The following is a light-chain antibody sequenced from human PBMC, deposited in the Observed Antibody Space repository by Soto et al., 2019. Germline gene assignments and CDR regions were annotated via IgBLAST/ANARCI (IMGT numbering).Light chain of an antibody. CDR1: QRVSPF. J-gene: IGKJ5*01. V-gene: IGKV3-20*01. CDR3: QHYGNSPPAT. CDR2: AAS. Sequence: SPSTLASSVGDRVNIPCRASQRVSPFLAWYQQRPGQAPRLLIHAASRRATGIPARFSGSGSGTDFTLTISSLAAADFGVYFCQHYGNSPPATFGQGTRLEIK.